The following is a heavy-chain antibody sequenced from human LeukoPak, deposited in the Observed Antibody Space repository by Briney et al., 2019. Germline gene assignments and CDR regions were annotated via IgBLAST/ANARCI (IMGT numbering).Heavy chain of an antibody. CDR2: ISARGDGT. Sequence: PGGSLRLSCAASGFTFSNYAMSWVRQAPGKGLEWVSTISARGDGTYYADSVKGRFTISRDKSKNTLYLQMNSLRAEDTAVYYCAKDQDPYSGSYDYFDYWGQGTLVTVSS. J-gene: IGHJ4*02. V-gene: IGHV3-23*01. D-gene: IGHD1-26*01. CDR1: GFTFSNYA. CDR3: AKDQDPYSGSYDYFDY.